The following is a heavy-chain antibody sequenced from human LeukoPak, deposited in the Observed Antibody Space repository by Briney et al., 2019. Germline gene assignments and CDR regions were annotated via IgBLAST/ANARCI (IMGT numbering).Heavy chain of an antibody. CDR2: ISSSSSYI. V-gene: IGHV3-21*01. D-gene: IGHD6-6*01. CDR3: AREPASIAARPRYYYNYMDV. Sequence: GGSLRLSCAASGFTFSSYSMNWVRQAPGKGLEWVSSISSSSSYIYYADSVKGRFTISRDNAKNSLYLQMNSLRAEDTAVYYCAREPASIAARPRYYYNYMDVWGKGTTVTISS. J-gene: IGHJ6*03. CDR1: GFTFSSYS.